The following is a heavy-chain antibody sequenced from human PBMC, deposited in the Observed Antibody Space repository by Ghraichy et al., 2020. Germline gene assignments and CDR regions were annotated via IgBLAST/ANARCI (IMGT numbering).Heavy chain of an antibody. V-gene: IGHV1-24*01. D-gene: IGHD6-6*01. J-gene: IGHJ6*02. Sequence: ASVKVSCKVSGYTLTELSMHWVRQAPGKGLEWMGGFDHEDGETIYAQKFQGRVTMTEDTSTDTAYMELSSLRSEDTAVYYCATDLPPTIAAPVYYYYGMDVWGQGTTVTVSS. CDR3: ATDLPPTIAAPVYYYYGMDV. CDR2: FDHEDGET. CDR1: GYTLTELS.